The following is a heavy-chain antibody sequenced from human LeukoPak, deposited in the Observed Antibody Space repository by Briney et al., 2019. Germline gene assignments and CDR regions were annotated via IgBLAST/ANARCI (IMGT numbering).Heavy chain of an antibody. CDR3: ATDLLAGGLKTFDP. J-gene: IGHJ5*02. V-gene: IGHV1-24*01. CDR1: GNTLSEFS. Sequence: ASVKVSCKVTGNTLSEFSMHWVRQSPGKGLEWMGGFDPEVGETVYAQKFQGRVTMTEDTSTETAYMELSSLRSEDTAVYYCATDLLAGGLKTFDPWGQGTLVAVSS. CDR2: FDPEVGET.